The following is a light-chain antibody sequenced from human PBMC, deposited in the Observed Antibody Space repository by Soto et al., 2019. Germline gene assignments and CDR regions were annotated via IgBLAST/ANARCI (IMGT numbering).Light chain of an antibody. J-gene: IGLJ1*01. Sequence: SYELTQPPSVSDAPGQTARITSGGNNIGSNSVHWYQQKPGQAPVLVVYDDGDRHSGIPERFSGSNSGNTATLTISRVEAGDEADYYCQVWDSSSDHPFGTGTKVTVL. CDR2: DDG. CDR3: QVWDSSSDHP. CDR1: NIGSNS. V-gene: IGLV3-21*02.